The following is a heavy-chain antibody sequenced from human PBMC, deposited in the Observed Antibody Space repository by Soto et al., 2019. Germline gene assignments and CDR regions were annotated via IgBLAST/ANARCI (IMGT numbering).Heavy chain of an antibody. V-gene: IGHV1-2*04. CDR2: INPNSGGT. CDR3: ARAGRNWNYPMISDFDY. D-gene: IGHD1-7*01. CDR1: GYTFTGYY. Sequence: GASVKVSCKASGYTFTGYYMHWVRQAPGQGLEWMGWINPNSGGTNYAQKFQGWVTMTRDTSISTAYMELSRPRSDDTAVYYCARAGRNWNYPMISDFDYWGQGTLVTVSS. J-gene: IGHJ4*02.